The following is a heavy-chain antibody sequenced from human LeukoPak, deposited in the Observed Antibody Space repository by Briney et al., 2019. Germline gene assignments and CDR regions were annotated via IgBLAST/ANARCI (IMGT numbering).Heavy chain of an antibody. Sequence: ASVKVSCKASGYTFTSYYMHWVRQAPGQGLEWMGIINPSGGSTSYAQKFQGRVTMTRDTSTSTVYMGLSSLRSEDTAVYYCARDLGSGSYLNWFDPWGQGTLVTVSS. V-gene: IGHV1-46*01. CDR3: ARDLGSGSYLNWFDP. CDR1: GYTFTSYY. D-gene: IGHD3-10*01. J-gene: IGHJ5*02. CDR2: INPSGGST.